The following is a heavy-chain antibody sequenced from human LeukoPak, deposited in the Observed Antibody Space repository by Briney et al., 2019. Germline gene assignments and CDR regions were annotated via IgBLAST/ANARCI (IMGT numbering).Heavy chain of an antibody. CDR2: IYYSGST. CDR1: GGSISSGDYY. CDR3: ASGYDFWSGYYEGIFDI. V-gene: IGHV4-30-4*08. D-gene: IGHD3-3*01. Sequence: PSETLSLTCTVSGGSISSGDYYWRWLRQPPGKGLEWIGYIYYSGSTYYNPSLKSRVTISVDTSKNQFSLKLSSVTAADTAVYYCASGYDFWSGYYEGIFDIWGQGTMVTVSS. J-gene: IGHJ3*02.